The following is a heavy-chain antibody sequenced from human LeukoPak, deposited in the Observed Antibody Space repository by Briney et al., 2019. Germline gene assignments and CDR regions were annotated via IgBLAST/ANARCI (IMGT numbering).Heavy chain of an antibody. CDR1: GFTFSSYG. CDR3: AKTGKRLAWVGTNYH. Sequence: GGSLRLSCAASGFTFSSYGMHWVRQAPGKGLVWVSRINSDGSSTSYADSVKGRFTISRDNAKNTLYLQMNSLRAEDTAVYYCAKTGKRLAWVGTNYHWGQGTLVTVSS. CDR2: INSDGSST. D-gene: IGHD1-26*01. V-gene: IGHV3-74*01. J-gene: IGHJ4*01.